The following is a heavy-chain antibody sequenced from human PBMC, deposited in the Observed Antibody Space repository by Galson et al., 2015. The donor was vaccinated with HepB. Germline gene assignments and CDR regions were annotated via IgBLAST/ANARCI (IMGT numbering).Heavy chain of an antibody. CDR1: GFTFSTYG. CDR2: IWYDGTNK. V-gene: IGHV3-33*01. Sequence: SLRLSCAASGFTFSTYGLHWVRQAPGKGLEWVSVIWYDGTNKYYADSVKGRFTISRDNSKSTLYLQMNSLRAEDTAIYYCAYGVDVWGQGTTVTVSS. J-gene: IGHJ6*02. CDR3: AYGVDV.